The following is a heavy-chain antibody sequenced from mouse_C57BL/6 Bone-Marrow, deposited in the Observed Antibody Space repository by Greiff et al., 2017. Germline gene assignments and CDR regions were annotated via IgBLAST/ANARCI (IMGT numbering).Heavy chain of an antibody. Sequence: VMLVESGPGLVQPSQSLSITCTVSGFSLTSYGVHWVRPSPGKGLQWLGAIWSGGSTDYNAAFISRLSISKDNSKSQVFFRMNSLQADDTAIYYCARKGLLPHDMDYWGKGTSVTVSS. J-gene: IGHJ4*01. D-gene: IGHD1-1*01. CDR2: IWSGGST. CDR1: GFSLTSYG. CDR3: ARKGLLPHDMDY. V-gene: IGHV2-2*01.